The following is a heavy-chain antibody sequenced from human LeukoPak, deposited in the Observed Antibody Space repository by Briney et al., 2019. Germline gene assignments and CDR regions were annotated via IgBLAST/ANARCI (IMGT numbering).Heavy chain of an antibody. CDR3: AKDRRDTAMISYYFDC. Sequence: PGGSLRLSCAASGFTFSSYAMSWVRQAPGKGLEWVSAISGSSSSRYYADSVKGRFTISRDYSKNTLRLQMNSLRAEDTAVYYCAKDRRDTAMISYYFDCWGQGTLVTVSS. CDR2: ISGSSSSR. J-gene: IGHJ4*02. CDR1: GFTFSSYA. V-gene: IGHV3-23*01. D-gene: IGHD5-18*01.